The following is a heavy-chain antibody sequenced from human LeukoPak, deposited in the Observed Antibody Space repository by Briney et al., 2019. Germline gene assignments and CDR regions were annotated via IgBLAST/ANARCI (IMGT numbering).Heavy chain of an antibody. Sequence: GGSLRLSCAASGFTFSSYGMHWVRQAPGKGLEWVSAISGSGGSTYYADSVKGRFTISRDNSRNTLYLQMNSLRAEDTAVYYCAKSSGWSMGQSDYWGQGTLVTVSS. CDR2: ISGSGGST. CDR3: AKSSGWSMGQSDY. CDR1: GFTFSSYG. V-gene: IGHV3-23*01. D-gene: IGHD6-19*01. J-gene: IGHJ4*02.